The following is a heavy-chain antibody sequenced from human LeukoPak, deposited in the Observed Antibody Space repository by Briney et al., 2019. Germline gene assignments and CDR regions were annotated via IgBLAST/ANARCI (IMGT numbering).Heavy chain of an antibody. D-gene: IGHD2-2*01. CDR2: IIPICGTA. Sequence: SVKVSCKASGGTFSSYAFSWVRQAPGQGLEWMGGIIPICGTANYAQKFQGRVTITADESTSTAYMELSSLRSEDTAVYYCARERGGGNIVVVPAAISCWFDPWGQGTLVTVSS. CDR3: ARERGGGNIVVVPAAISCWFDP. CDR1: GGTFSSYA. J-gene: IGHJ5*02. V-gene: IGHV1-69*13.